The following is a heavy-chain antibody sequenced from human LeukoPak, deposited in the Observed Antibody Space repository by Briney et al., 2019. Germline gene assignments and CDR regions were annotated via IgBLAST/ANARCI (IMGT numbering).Heavy chain of an antibody. CDR3: ARHDGYSNYYWFDP. D-gene: IGHD4-11*01. J-gene: IGHJ5*02. CDR1: GGFISSSRYY. V-gene: IGHV4-39*01. CDR2: IYYSGST. Sequence: SETLSLTCTVSGGFISSSRYYWGWLRQPRGKGLEWIGSIYYSGSTHYNPSLKRRVTISVDTSKNHFPLKLSSVTAADTAVYYCARHDGYSNYYWFDPWGQGTLVTVSS.